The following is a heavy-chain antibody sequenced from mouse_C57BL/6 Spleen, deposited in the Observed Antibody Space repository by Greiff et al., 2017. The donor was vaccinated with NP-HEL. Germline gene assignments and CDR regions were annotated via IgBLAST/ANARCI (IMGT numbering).Heavy chain of an antibody. CDR3: ARRISHWYFDV. CDR2: INPSTGGT. CDR1: GYSFTGYY. V-gene: IGHV1-42*01. Sequence: EVQLQQSGPELVKPGASVKISCKASGYSFTGYYMNWVKQSPEKSLEWIGEINPSTGGTTYNQKFKAKATLTVDKSSSTAYMQLKSLTSEDSAVYYCARRISHWYFDVWGTGTTVTVSS. J-gene: IGHJ1*03.